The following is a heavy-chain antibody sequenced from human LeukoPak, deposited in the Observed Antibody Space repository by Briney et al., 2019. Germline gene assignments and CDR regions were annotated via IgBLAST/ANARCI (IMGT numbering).Heavy chain of an antibody. CDR3: ASEVPNYYGSGSHGGP. D-gene: IGHD3-10*01. CDR1: GYTFTSYG. Sequence: VASVKVSCKASGYTFTSYGISWVRQAPGQGLEWMGWISAYNGNTNYAQKLQGRVTMTTDTSTSTAYMELSSLRSEDTAVYYCASEVPNYYGSGSHGGPWGQGTLVTVSS. V-gene: IGHV1-18*01. J-gene: IGHJ5*02. CDR2: ISAYNGNT.